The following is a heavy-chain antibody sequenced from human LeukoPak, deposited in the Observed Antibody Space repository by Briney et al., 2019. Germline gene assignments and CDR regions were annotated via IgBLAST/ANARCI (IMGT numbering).Heavy chain of an antibody. CDR2: MNPNSGNT. J-gene: IGHJ4*02. V-gene: IGHV1-8*01. CDR1: GYTFTSYD. CDR3: ARARLVGATTRTRPYYFDY. Sequence: ASVKVSCKASGYTFTSYDINWVRQAPGQGPEWMGWMNPNSGNTGYAQKFQGRVTMTRNTSISTAYMELSSLRSEDTAVYYCARARLVGATTRTRPYYFDYWGQGTLVTVSS. D-gene: IGHD1-26*01.